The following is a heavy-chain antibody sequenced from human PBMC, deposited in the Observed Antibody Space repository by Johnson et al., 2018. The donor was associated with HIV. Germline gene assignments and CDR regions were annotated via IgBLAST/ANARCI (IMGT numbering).Heavy chain of an antibody. CDR2: IRSKANSYAT. CDR1: GFTFSGSA. D-gene: IGHD3-22*01. Sequence: VQLVESGGGLVQPGGSLKLSCAASGFTFSGSAMHWVRQASGKGLEWVGRIRSKANSYATAYAASVKGRFTISRDDSKNTAYLQMNSLKTEDTAVYYGTRPNYDSSGHDHQDAFDIWGQGTMVTVSS. J-gene: IGHJ3*02. CDR3: TRPNYDSSGHDHQDAFDI. V-gene: IGHV3-73*01.